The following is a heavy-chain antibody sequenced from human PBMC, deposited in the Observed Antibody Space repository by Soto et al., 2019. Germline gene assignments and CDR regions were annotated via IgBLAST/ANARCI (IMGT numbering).Heavy chain of an antibody. CDR2: MNPNSGNT. J-gene: IGHJ6*03. CDR3: ARGSYCSGGSCRRARYYYYYMDV. D-gene: IGHD2-15*01. V-gene: IGHV1-8*01. Sequence: ASVKVSCKASGYTFTIYDINWVRQATGQGLEWMGWMNPNSGNTGYAQKFQGRVTMTRNTSISTAYMELSSLRSEDTAVYYCARGSYCSGGSCRRARYYYYYMDVWGKGTTVTVSS. CDR1: GYTFTIYD.